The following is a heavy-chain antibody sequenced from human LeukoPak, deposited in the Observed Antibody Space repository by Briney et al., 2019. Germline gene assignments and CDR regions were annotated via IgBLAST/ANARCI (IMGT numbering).Heavy chain of an antibody. D-gene: IGHD2-8*01. J-gene: IGHJ4*02. V-gene: IGHV3-23*01. CDR2: ISDSGGST. CDR3: AKDTSIGRYCTNGVCSPFDY. Sequence: GRSLRLSCAASGFTFSSYAMNWVRQAPGKGLEWVSAISDSGGSTYDADSVKGRFTISRDNSKNTLYLQMNSLRAEDTAVYYCAKDTSIGRYCTNGVCSPFDYWGQGTPVTVSS. CDR1: GFTFSSYA.